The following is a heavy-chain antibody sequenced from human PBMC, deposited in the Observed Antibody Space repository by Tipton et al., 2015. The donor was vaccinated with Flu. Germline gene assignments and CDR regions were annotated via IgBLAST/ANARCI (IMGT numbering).Heavy chain of an antibody. CDR1: GASITSGNNF. D-gene: IGHD2-21*01. CDR2: FYSSGGT. CDR3: ARSSRDNCGGSCFPLDY. Sequence: TLSLTCTVSGASITSGNNFWTWIRQPAGKGLEYIGRFYSSGGTKYNPSLKSRVTMSVDTFKNQFSLRLSSVTAADTAVYYCARSSRDNCGGSCFPLDYWGQGTLVTVS. V-gene: IGHV4-61*02. J-gene: IGHJ4*02.